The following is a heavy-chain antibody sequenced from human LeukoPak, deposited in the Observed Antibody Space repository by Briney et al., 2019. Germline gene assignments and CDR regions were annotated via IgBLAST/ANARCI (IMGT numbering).Heavy chain of an antibody. CDR3: ASSPHLIGYCSGGGCHSPFDY. CDR2: IYYSGST. CDR1: GASISSYY. V-gene: IGHV4-59*01. Sequence: PSETLSLTCTVSGASISSYYWSWIRQPPGKGLEWIGCIYYSGSTNYNPSLKSRVTISVDTSKNQFSLKLTSVTAADTAGYYCASSPHLIGYCSGGGCHSPFDYWGQGTLVTVSS. D-gene: IGHD2-15*01. J-gene: IGHJ4*02.